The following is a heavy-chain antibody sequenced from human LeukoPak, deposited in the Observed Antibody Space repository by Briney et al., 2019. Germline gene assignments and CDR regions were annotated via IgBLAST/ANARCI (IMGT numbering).Heavy chain of an antibody. CDR2: IYHSGST. CDR1: GGSISSSNW. V-gene: IGHV4-4*02. Sequence: SGTLSLTCAVSGGSISSSNWWSWVRQPPGKGLEWIGEIYHSGSTNYNPSLKSRVTISVDTSKNQFSLKLSSVTAADTAVYYCARHGGRWLQLGIDYWGQGTLVTVSS. CDR3: ARHGGRWLQLGIDY. J-gene: IGHJ4*02. D-gene: IGHD5-24*01.